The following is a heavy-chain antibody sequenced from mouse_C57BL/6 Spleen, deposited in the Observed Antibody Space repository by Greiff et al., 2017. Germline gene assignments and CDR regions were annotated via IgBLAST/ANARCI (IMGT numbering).Heavy chain of an antibody. Sequence: LVESGAELVKPGASVKISCKASGYAFSSYWMNWVKQRPGKGLEWIGQIYPGDGDTNYNGKFKGKATLTADKSSSTAYMQLSSLTSEDSAVYFCAREDYYGSPAWFAYWGQGTLVTVSA. CDR2: IYPGDGDT. D-gene: IGHD1-1*01. J-gene: IGHJ3*01. CDR3: AREDYYGSPAWFAY. CDR1: GYAFSSYW. V-gene: IGHV1-80*01.